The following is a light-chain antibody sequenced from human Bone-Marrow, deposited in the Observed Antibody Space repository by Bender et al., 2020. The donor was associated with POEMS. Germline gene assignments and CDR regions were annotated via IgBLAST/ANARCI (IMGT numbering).Light chain of an antibody. CDR1: GSDVGRYKY. CDR2: EVT. Sequence: QSALTQPPSAAGSPGQSVTISCTGSGSDVGRYKYVSWYQQHPGKAPQVMIYEVTKRPSGVSNRFSGSRSGTSASLAISGLQSEDEADYYCAVWDDSLNGWVFGGGTKLTVL. J-gene: IGLJ3*02. CDR3: AVWDDSLNGWV. V-gene: IGLV2-8*01.